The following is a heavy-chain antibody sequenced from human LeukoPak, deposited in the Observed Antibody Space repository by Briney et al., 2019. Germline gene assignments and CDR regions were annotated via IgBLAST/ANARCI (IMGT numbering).Heavy chain of an antibody. V-gene: IGHV3-23*01. CDR3: AXGGKWDVTPFDY. CDR1: GFTFTSYS. CDR2: ISGGGGST. D-gene: IGHD1-26*01. J-gene: IGHJ4*02. Sequence: GGSLRLSCAASGFTFTSYSMNWVRQAPGKGLEWVSTISGGGGSTYYADSVKGRFTISRDNSKNTLYLQVNSLRAEDTAVYYCAXGGKWDVTPFDYWGQGTLVTVSS.